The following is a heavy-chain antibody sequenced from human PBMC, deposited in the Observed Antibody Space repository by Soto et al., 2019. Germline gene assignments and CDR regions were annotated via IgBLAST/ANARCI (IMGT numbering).Heavy chain of an antibody. CDR1: GGSISSGGYY. J-gene: IGHJ4*02. CDR2: IYYSGST. V-gene: IGHV4-31*03. Sequence: TLSLTCTVSGGSISSGGYYWSWIRQHPGKGLEWIGYIYYSGSTYYNPSLKSRVTISVDTSKNQFSLKLSSVTAADTAVYYCARSARPEYYYDSSGYSDFDNWGQGTLVTVSS. D-gene: IGHD3-22*01. CDR3: ARSARPEYYYDSSGYSDFDN.